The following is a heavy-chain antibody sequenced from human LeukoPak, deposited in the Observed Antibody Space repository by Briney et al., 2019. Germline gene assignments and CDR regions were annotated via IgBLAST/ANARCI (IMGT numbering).Heavy chain of an antibody. Sequence: SETLSLTCAVSGYSISSSNWWGWIRQPPGHGLEWIGYIYYSGSTYYNPSLKSRVTMSVDTSKNQFSLKLSSVTAVDTAVYYCARKEGHQNVFDYWGQGTLVTVSS. D-gene: IGHD1-1*01. J-gene: IGHJ4*02. CDR3: ARKEGHQNVFDY. CDR1: GYSISSSNW. V-gene: IGHV4-28*01. CDR2: IYYSGST.